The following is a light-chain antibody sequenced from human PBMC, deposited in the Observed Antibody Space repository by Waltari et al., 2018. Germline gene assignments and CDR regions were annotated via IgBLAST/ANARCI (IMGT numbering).Light chain of an antibody. Sequence: QSLLTQPPSASGTPGQKITISCSGSSSNIGEKTVSWFQQLPGTAPRLLIHSTVQRPSGFPARFSGSKSGTSASRAINGIQSEDEGDYYCAAWDDCQLLGHVIFGGGTKLTVL. V-gene: IGLV1-44*01. CDR2: STV. J-gene: IGLJ2*01. CDR1: SSNIGEKT. CDR3: AAWDDCQLLGHVI.